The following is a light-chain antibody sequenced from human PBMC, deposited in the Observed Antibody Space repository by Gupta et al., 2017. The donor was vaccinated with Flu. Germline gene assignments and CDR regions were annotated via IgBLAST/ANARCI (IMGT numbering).Light chain of an antibody. J-gene: IGLJ3*02. V-gene: IGLV2-14*01. CDR1: SSDVGGYNS. CDR2: AVT. Sequence: SSSDVGGYNSVSWYQQLPGKAPKVLIYAVTSRASGVSDRFSGSKSGNTASLTISGLQAEDEADYYCSSYIGGASWVFGGGTKLTVL. CDR3: SSYIGGASWV.